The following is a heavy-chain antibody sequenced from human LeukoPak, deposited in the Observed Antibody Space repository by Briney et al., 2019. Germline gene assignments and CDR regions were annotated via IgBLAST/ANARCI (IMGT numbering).Heavy chain of an antibody. Sequence: PGGSLRLSCAASGFTVSSNYMSWVRQAPGKGLEWVSVIYSGGSTYYADSVKGRFTISRDNSKNTLYLQMNSLGAEDTAVYYCASLSSGWYYFDYWGQGTLVAVSS. J-gene: IGHJ4*02. CDR3: ASLSSGWYYFDY. V-gene: IGHV3-53*01. CDR2: IYSGGST. D-gene: IGHD6-19*01. CDR1: GFTVSSNY.